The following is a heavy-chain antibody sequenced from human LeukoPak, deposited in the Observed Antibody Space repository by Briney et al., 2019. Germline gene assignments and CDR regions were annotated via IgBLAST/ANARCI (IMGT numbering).Heavy chain of an antibody. D-gene: IGHD3-9*01. CDR3: VRTYDVLTGGFDH. CDR2: ISGSFITI. CDR1: GFPFSSYW. Sequence: GGSLRLSCVASGFPFSSYWMTWVRQAPGRGLEWISYISGSFITIEYADSVKGRFTISRNNARNSLYLQMDNLRNEDTAVYYCVRTYDVLTGGFDHWGQGTPVTVSS. V-gene: IGHV3-48*02. J-gene: IGHJ4*02.